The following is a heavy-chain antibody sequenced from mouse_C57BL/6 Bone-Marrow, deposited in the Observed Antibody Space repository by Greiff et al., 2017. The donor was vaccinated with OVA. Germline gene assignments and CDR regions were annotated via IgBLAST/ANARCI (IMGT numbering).Heavy chain of an antibody. V-gene: IGHV1-18*01. Sequence: VQLQQSGPELVKPGASVKIPCKASGYTFTDYNMDWVKQSHGKSLEWIGDINPNNGGTIYNQKFKGKATLTVDKSSSTAYMELRSLTSEDTAVYYCARREGIWAWFAYWGQGTLVTVSA. CDR2: INPNNGGT. D-gene: IGHD1-1*02. CDR1: GYTFTDYN. J-gene: IGHJ3*01. CDR3: ARREGIWAWFAY.